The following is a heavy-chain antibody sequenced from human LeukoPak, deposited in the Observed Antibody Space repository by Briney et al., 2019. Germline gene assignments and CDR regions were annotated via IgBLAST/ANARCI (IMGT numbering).Heavy chain of an antibody. CDR3: APDIVVVPAATPYYYYGMDV. J-gene: IGHJ6*04. V-gene: IGHV3-15*01. D-gene: IGHD2-2*01. CDR1: GFTFSNAW. CDR2: IKSKTDGVTT. Sequence: GGSLRLSCAASGFTFSNAWMSWVRQAPGKGLEWVGRIKSKTDGVTTDYAAPVKGRFTISRDDSKNTLYLQMNSLKTEDTAVYYCAPDIVVVPAATPYYYYGMDVWGKGTTVTVSS.